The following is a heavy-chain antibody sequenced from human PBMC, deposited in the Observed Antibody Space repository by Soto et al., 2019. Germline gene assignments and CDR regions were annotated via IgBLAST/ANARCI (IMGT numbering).Heavy chain of an antibody. D-gene: IGHD1-26*01. J-gene: IGHJ4*02. CDR3: ARGGGSYYIAY. CDR2: IYPSGTT. V-gene: IGHV4-61*01. CDR1: GGSVSSGSYS. Sequence: QVQLQESGPGLVKPSETLSLTCSVSGGSVSSGSYSWSWMRQPPGKGVEWIGYIYPSGTTNYNPSLKRRVIISIDTSKNQVSLNLSSVTAADTAVYYCARGGGSYYIAYWGQGTLVTVSS.